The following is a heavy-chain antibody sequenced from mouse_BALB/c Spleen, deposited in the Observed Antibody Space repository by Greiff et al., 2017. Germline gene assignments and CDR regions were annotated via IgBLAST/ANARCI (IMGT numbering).Heavy chain of an antibody. J-gene: IGHJ1*01. V-gene: IGHV1-54*03. CDR1: GYAFTNYL. Sequence: QVQLKQSGAELVRPGTSVKVSCKASGYAFTNYLIEWVKQRPGQGLEWIGVINPGSGGTNYNEKFKGKATLTADKSSSTAYMQLSSLTSDDSAVYFCARHYYGSRNWYFDVWGAGTTVTVSS. CDR3: ARHYYGSRNWYFDV. D-gene: IGHD1-1*01. CDR2: INPGSGGT.